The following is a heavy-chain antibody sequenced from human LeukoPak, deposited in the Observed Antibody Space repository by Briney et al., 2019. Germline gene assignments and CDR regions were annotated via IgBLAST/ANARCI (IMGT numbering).Heavy chain of an antibody. V-gene: IGHV3-23*01. CDR2: ISGSGIST. D-gene: IGHD3-22*01. Sequence: PGGTLRLSCAASDFTFSDYGMNWVRQAPGKGLEWVSGISGSGISTYYADSVKGRFTISRDNSKNTLYLQMNSLRVEDTAVYYCAKSWNYYDSSGDDALDIWGQGTMVTVSS. J-gene: IGHJ3*02. CDR3: AKSWNYYDSSGDDALDI. CDR1: DFTFSDYG.